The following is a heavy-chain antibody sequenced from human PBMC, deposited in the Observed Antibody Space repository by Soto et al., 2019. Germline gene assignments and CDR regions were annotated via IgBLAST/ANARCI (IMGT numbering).Heavy chain of an antibody. CDR3: ASDFPPPIAAAGSPPPYYYYYYGMDV. J-gene: IGHJ6*02. CDR2: IYYSGST. D-gene: IGHD6-13*01. CDR1: GGSISSGGYY. Sequence: SETLSLTCTVSGGSISSGGYYWSWIRQHPGKGLEWIGYIYYSGSTYYNPSLKSRVTISVDTSKNQFSLKLSSVTAADTAVYYCASDFPPPIAAAGSPPPYYYYYYGMDVWGQGTTVT. V-gene: IGHV4-31*03.